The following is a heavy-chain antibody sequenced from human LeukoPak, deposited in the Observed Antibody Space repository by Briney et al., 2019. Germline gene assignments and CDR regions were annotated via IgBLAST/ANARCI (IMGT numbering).Heavy chain of an antibody. J-gene: IGHJ6*03. V-gene: IGHV1-2*02. D-gene: IGHD2-2*01. Sequence: GASVKVSCKASGFTLTDYIHWVRQDPRQGLQWMGWIKPNSGDKDYAQKFQGRVTMTRDTSISTVYMELSSLRSDDTAVYYCARADSVPAGDYHYWYMDVWGKGTTVTVSS. CDR3: ARADSVPAGDYHYWYMDV. CDR1: GFTLTDY. CDR2: IKPNSGDK.